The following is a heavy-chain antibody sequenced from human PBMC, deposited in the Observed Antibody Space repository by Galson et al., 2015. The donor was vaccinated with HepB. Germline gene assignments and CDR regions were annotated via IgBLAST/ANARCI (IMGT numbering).Heavy chain of an antibody. CDR3: ARTTGAGDDYGDYGAPFDY. CDR2: ISYDGSNK. CDR1: SFTFSSYA. Sequence: SLRLSCAASSFTFSSYALHWFRQAPGRRLEWVAVISYDGSNKYYADSVKGRFTISRDNSKNTLYLQMNSLRAEDTAVYYCARTTGAGDDYGDYGAPFDYWGQGTLVTVSS. V-gene: IGHV3-30-3*01. D-gene: IGHD4-17*01. J-gene: IGHJ4*02.